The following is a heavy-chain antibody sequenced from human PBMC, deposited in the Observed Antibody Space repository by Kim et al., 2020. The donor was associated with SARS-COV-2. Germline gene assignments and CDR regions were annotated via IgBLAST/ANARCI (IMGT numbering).Heavy chain of an antibody. D-gene: IGHD1-26*01. CDR2: IWYDGSNK. V-gene: IGHV3-33*01. CDR1: GFTSSSYG. CDR3: ARDLLVRATSYGMDV. Sequence: GGSLRLSCAASGFTSSSYGMHWVRQAPGKGLEWVAVIWYDGSNKYYADSVKGRFTISRDNSKNTLYLQMNSLRAEDTAVYYCARDLLVRATSYGMDVWGQGTTGTVSS. J-gene: IGHJ6*02.